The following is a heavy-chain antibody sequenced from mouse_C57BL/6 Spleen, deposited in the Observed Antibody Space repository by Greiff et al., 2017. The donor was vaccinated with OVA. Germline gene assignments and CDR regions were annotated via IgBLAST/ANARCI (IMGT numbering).Heavy chain of an antibody. CDR2: IYPRSGNT. CDR1: GYTITSYG. D-gene: IGHD1-1*01. J-gene: IGHJ2*01. Sequence: QVQLQQSGAELARPGASVKLSCKASGYTITSYGISWVKQRTGQGLEWIGEIYPRSGNTYYNEKFKGKATLTADKSSSTAYMELRSLTSEDSAVYFGARMGVITTVVANYFDYWGQGTTLTVSS. V-gene: IGHV1-81*01. CDR3: ARMGVITTVVANYFDY.